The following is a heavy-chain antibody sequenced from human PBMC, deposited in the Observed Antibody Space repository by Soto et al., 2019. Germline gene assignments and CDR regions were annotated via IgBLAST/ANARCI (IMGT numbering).Heavy chain of an antibody. V-gene: IGHV4-4*09. J-gene: IGHJ6*01. Sequence: ETLSVTGTPSGVGTTNDYGNWIRNPPAKGLEGIGYIYPSGRTSHNPSLKSRVTISVDTSKNQFSLKLRSVTADDTAVYYWVGDRGGGSGNYYKSQGMGVSGQGTTVT. D-gene: IGHD3-10*01. CDR2: IYPSGRT. CDR1: GVGTTNDY. CDR3: VGDRGGGSGNYYKSQGMGV.